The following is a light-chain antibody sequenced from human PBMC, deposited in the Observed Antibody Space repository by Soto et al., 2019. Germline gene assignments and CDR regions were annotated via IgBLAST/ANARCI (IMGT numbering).Light chain of an antibody. J-gene: IGKJ1*01. CDR2: GAS. V-gene: IGKV3-20*01. CDR1: QSVSNY. Sequence: ELVSTQSPATLSLSPGERATLSCRASQSVSNYLAWYQQKPGQAPRLLIYGASNRATGIPDRFSGSGSGTDFTLTISRLEPEDFAVYYCQQYGSSGTFGQGTKVDI. CDR3: QQYGSSGT.